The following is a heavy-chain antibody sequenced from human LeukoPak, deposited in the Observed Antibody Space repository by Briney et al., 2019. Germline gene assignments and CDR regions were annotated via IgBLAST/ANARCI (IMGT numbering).Heavy chain of an antibody. CDR3: ASYHYGFEY. CDR2: IYYSGST. V-gene: IGHV4-30-4*01. CDR1: GGSISSCDYY. D-gene: IGHD5-12*01. J-gene: IGHJ4*02. Sequence: SQTLSLTCTVSGGSISSCDYYWIWIRQPPGKGLEWIGYIYYSGSTYYNPSLKSRVTISVDTSKNQLSLNLSSVTAADTAVYHCASYHYGFEYWGQGTMVTVSS.